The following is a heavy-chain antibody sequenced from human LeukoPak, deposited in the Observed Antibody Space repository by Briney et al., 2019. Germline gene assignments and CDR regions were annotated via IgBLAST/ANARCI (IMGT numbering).Heavy chain of an antibody. D-gene: IGHD3-3*01. CDR1: GYSFTSYW. CDR2: IYPGDSDT. J-gene: IGHJ5*02. CDR3: ARHDTIFGVVSWFDP. V-gene: IGHV5-51*01. Sequence: GESLKISCKGSGYSFTSYWSGWVRQMPGKGLEWMGIIYPGDSDTRYSPSFQGQVTISADKSISTAYLQWSSLKASDTAMYYRARHDTIFGVVSWFDPWGQGTLVTVSS.